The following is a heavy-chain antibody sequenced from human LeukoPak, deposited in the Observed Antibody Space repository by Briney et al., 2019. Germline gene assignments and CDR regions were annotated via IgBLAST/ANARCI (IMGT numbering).Heavy chain of an antibody. CDR1: GFTVSSNY. Sequence: QSGGSLRLSCAASGFTVSSNYMSWVRQAPGKGLEWVSIIYSGGSTFYADSVKGRFTVSRDNSKNTLYLQMNSLRAEDTAVYYCARGGSYLSAFWGQGTMVTVSS. J-gene: IGHJ3*01. CDR3: ARGGSYLSAF. V-gene: IGHV3-53*01. D-gene: IGHD1-26*01. CDR2: IYSGGST.